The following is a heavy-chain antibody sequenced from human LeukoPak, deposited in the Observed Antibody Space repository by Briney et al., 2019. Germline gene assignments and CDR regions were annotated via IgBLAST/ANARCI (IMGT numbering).Heavy chain of an antibody. Sequence: ASVKVSCKASGYTFSDYGITWVRQAPGQGLEWMGWTNVHNGNINYAQKFQGRISMTTDTSTTTAFMELRSLRSDDTAVYYYARGIEGYDVLTGYYPWGQGTLVTVSS. CDR2: TNVHNGNI. J-gene: IGHJ5*02. D-gene: IGHD3-9*01. CDR1: GYTFSDYG. CDR3: ARGIEGYDVLTGYYP. V-gene: IGHV1-18*01.